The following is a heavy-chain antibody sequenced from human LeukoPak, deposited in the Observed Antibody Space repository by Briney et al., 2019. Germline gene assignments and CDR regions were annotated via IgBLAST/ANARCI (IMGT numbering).Heavy chain of an antibody. D-gene: IGHD1-26*01. Sequence: GASVKVSCKASGYTFTSYGISWVRQAPGQGLEWMGWINPNSGGTNYAQKFQGRVTMTRDTSISTAYMELSRLRSDDTAVYYCARDWIVGATSDGTWGQGTLVTVSS. V-gene: IGHV1-2*02. CDR1: GYTFTSYG. CDR3: ARDWIVGATSDGT. CDR2: INPNSGGT. J-gene: IGHJ5*02.